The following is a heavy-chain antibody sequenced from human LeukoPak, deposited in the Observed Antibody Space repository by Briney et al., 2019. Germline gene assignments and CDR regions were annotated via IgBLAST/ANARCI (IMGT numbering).Heavy chain of an antibody. CDR2: ICHSGST. CDR3: ASTRSSDAFDI. D-gene: IGHD6-13*01. Sequence: SQTLSLTCTVSGGSISSGGYYWSWIRQPPGKGLEWIGYICHSGSTYYNPSLKSRVTITVDRSKNQFSLKLSSVTAADTAVYYCASTRSSDAFDIWGQGTMVTVSS. V-gene: IGHV4-30-2*01. J-gene: IGHJ3*02. CDR1: GGSISSGGYY.